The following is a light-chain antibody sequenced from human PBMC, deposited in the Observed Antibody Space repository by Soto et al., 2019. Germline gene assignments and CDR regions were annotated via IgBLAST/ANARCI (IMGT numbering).Light chain of an antibody. CDR2: GAS. CDR3: QEYNHWHPIT. V-gene: IGKV3-15*01. Sequence: EIVMTQSPATLSVSPGEIATLSCRASQSINSKLAWYQQKPGQAPRLLIYGASIRATGIPARFSGSGSGTKFTLTISSLQSEDLAVYYCQEYNHWHPITFGGGTKVEIK. J-gene: IGKJ4*01. CDR1: QSINSK.